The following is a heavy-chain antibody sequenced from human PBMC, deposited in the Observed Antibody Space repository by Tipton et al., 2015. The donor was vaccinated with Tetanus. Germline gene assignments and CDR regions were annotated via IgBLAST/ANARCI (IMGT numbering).Heavy chain of an antibody. J-gene: IGHJ4*01. V-gene: IGHV4-59*07. Sequence: TLSLTCTVSGDSISSFYWSWIRQPPGKALEWVGWIHHSGSTDYNPSLKSRITTSVDMSKNQFSLRLSSVTAADAAVYYCARYHCTGTTCQHLDHWGQGTLVTVSS. D-gene: IGHD2-8*02. CDR1: GDSISSFY. CDR3: ARYHCTGTTCQHLDH. CDR2: IHHSGST.